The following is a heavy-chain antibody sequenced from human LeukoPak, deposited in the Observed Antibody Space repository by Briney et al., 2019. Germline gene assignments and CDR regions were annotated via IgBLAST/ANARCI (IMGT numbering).Heavy chain of an antibody. Sequence: ASVKVSCKASGYTFTGYYMHWVRQAPGQGLEWMGWINPNSGGTNYAQKFQGRVTMTRDTSISTAYMELSRLRSDDTAVYYCAREPPVTYHYYYGMDVWGQGTTVTVSS. CDR2: INPNSGGT. CDR3: AREPPVTYHYYYGMDV. D-gene: IGHD1-14*01. CDR1: GYTFTGYY. V-gene: IGHV1-2*02. J-gene: IGHJ6*02.